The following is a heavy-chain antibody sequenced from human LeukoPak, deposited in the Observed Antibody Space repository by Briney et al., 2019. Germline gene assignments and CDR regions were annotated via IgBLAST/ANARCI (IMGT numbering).Heavy chain of an antibody. J-gene: IGHJ4*02. CDR1: GFTFSTYW. CDR2: ISSDGIST. CDR3: ARHYYDSGSYYTTEY. V-gene: IGHV3-74*01. Sequence: GGSLRLSCAASGFTFSTYWMHWVRQAPGKGLVWVSRISSDGISTFYADSVKGRFTISRDNAKNTLYMQMNSLRAEDTAVYYCARHYYDSGSYYTTEYWGQGTLVTVSS. D-gene: IGHD3-22*01.